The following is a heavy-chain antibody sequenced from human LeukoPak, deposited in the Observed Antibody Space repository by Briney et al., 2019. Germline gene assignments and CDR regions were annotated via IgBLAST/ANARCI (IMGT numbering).Heavy chain of an antibody. CDR3: AKEYTGTFSPFPSYFDN. CDR2: INWNGGST. Sequence: GGTLRLSCAASGFTFDDSVMSWVRQAPGKGLEWVSGINWNGGSTGYADSVKGRFTISRDNSKNTLYLQMNSLRAEDTAIYYCAKEYTGTFSPFPSYFDNWGQGTLVTVSS. CDR1: GFTFDDSV. J-gene: IGHJ4*02. V-gene: IGHV3-20*04. D-gene: IGHD1-26*01.